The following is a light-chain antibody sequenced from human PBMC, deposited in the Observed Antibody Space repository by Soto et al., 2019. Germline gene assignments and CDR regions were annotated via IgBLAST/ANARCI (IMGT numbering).Light chain of an antibody. CDR3: QQYKSYPWT. Sequence: DIQMTQSPSTLSASVGDRVTITCRASHSISSWLAWYQQKPGKAPKLLIYKASSLESGVPSRFSGSGSGTEFTLTISSLQHDDFATYYCQQYKSYPWTFGQGNKVEIK. V-gene: IGKV1-5*03. J-gene: IGKJ1*01. CDR2: KAS. CDR1: HSISSW.